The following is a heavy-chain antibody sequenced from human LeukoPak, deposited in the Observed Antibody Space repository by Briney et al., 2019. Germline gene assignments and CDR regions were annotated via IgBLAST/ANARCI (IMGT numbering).Heavy chain of an antibody. J-gene: IGHJ4*02. Sequence: GASVKVSCKASGYAFTDYYMHWVRQAPGQGFEWMGWINPDDGDTNYAQKFQGRVTMTRDTSISTAHMEVSRLRSDDTAVYYCARTNPPIKNVSGKRYFDYWGQGTLVTVSS. CDR2: INPDDGDT. CDR1: GYAFTDYY. V-gene: IGHV1-2*02. CDR3: ARTNPPIKNVSGKRYFDY. D-gene: IGHD1-26*01.